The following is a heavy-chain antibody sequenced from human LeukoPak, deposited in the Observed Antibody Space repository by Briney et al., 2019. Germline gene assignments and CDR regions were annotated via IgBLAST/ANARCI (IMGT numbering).Heavy chain of an antibody. CDR3: ARGRGIADYNYFDY. CDR1: GYTFTSYD. CDR2: MNPNSGNT. V-gene: IGHV1-8*01. Sequence: ASVKVSCKASGYTFTSYDISWVRQATGQGLEWMGWMNPNSGNTGYAQKFQGRVTMTRNTSISTAYMELSSLRSEDTAVYYCARGRGIADYNYFDYWGQGTLVTVSS. D-gene: IGHD6-13*01. J-gene: IGHJ4*02.